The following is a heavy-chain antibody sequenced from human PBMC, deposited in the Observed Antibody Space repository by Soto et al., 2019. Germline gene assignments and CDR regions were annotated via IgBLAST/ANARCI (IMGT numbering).Heavy chain of an antibody. CDR2: IDWDDDK. CDR1: GFSLSTSGMC. Sequence: SGPTLVNPTQTLTLTCTFSGFSLSTSGMCVSWIRQPPGKALEWLALIDWDDDKYYSTSLKTRLTISKDTSKNQVVLTMTNMDPVDTATYYCARGSGSGYYYYYYGMDVWGQGTTVTVS. J-gene: IGHJ6*02. CDR3: ARGSGSGYYYYYYGMDV. V-gene: IGHV2-70*01. D-gene: IGHD3-22*01.